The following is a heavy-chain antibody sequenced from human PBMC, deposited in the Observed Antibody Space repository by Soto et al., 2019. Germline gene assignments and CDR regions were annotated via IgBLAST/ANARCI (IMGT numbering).Heavy chain of an antibody. CDR3: AKDGGSGSYLGDFDY. D-gene: IGHD1-26*01. CDR2: ISYDGSNK. Sequence: GGSLRLSCAASGFTFSSYGMHWVRQAPGKGLEWVAVISYDGSNKYYADSVKGRFTISRDNSKNTLYLQMNSLRAEDTAVYYCAKDGGSGSYLGDFDYWGQGTLVTVSS. J-gene: IGHJ4*02. CDR1: GFTFSSYG. V-gene: IGHV3-30*18.